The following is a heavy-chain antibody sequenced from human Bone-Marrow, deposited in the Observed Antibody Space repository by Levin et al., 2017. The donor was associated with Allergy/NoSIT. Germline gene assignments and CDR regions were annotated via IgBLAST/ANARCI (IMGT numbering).Heavy chain of an antibody. Sequence: PGGSLRLSCAASGFMFDNYAMHWVRQAPGRGLEWVGGIVWNGGIIAYADAVKGRFTISRDNDKSSVSLRMTSLRTDDTGIYYCAKKQAGTSGFSFDVWGQGTTVTVSS. CDR2: IVWNGGII. J-gene: IGHJ3*01. CDR1: GFMFDNYA. D-gene: IGHD6-19*01. CDR3: AKKQAGTSGFSFDV. V-gene: IGHV3-9*01.